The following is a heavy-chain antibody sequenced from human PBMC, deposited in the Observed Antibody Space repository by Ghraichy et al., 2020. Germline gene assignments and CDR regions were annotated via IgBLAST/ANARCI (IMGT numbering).Heavy chain of an antibody. CDR1: GYSFPTYA. V-gene: IGHV1-3*01. Sequence: ASVKVSCKASGYSFPTYAIHWVRQAPGQSLEWMGWISPGSGNTKYSQNFQGRVTIFRDTSASTAYMELSSLRSEDTAMYYCARDGGVWGQGTMVTVSS. J-gene: IGHJ3*01. CDR2: ISPGSGNT. CDR3: ARDGGV. D-gene: IGHD3-16*01.